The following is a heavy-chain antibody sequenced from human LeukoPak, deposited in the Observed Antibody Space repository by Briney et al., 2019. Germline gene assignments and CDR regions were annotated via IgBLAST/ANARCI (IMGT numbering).Heavy chain of an antibody. CDR1: GFTFSSYE. V-gene: IGHV3-48*03. CDR2: ISSSGSTI. Sequence: GGSLRLSCAASGFTFSSYEMNWVRQAPGKGLEWVSYISSSGSTIYYADSVKGRFTISRDNAKNSLYLQMNSLRAEDTAVYYCARVPGQDTNYYYYYYMDVWGKGTTVTVSS. CDR3: ARVPGQDTNYYYYYYMDV. J-gene: IGHJ6*03.